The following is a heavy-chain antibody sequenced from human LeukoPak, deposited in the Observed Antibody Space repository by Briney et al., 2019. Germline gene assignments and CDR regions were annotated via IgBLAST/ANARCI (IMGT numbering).Heavy chain of an antibody. CDR1: GYTFTSYW. J-gene: IGHJ4*02. CDR2: IYPGDSDT. Sequence: GESLKISCTGYTFTSYWIGWVRQMPGKGLEWTGFIYPGDSDTRYSPSFQGQVTISADKSISTAYLHWSSLKASDTAMYYCTRSGYYFDFWGQGTLVTVSS. V-gene: IGHV5-51*01. CDR3: TRSGYYFDF.